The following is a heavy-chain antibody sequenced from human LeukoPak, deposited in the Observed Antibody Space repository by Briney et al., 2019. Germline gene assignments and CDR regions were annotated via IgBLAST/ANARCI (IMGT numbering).Heavy chain of an antibody. Sequence: PSETLSLTCNVSGASMGSDSYSWVWLRQPPGKALEWLGSVYYSGSTYYTPSLKSRVTISVDMSRNHFSLSLNSVAAADTAVYYCARRYKDMVVVPAVFYFDYWGRGILVTVSS. J-gene: IGHJ4*02. CDR2: VYYSGST. D-gene: IGHD2-2*01. V-gene: IGHV4-39*02. CDR1: GASMGSDSYS. CDR3: ARRYKDMVVVPAVFYFDY.